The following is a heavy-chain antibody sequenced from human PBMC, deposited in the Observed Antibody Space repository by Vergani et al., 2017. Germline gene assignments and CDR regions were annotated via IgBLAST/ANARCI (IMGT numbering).Heavy chain of an antibody. V-gene: IGHV3-48*03. CDR2: ISSSGSTI. D-gene: IGHD2-2*01. J-gene: IGHJ6*03. CDR1: GFTFSSYE. Sequence: EVQLLESGGGLVQPGGSLRLSCAASGFTFSSYEMNWVRQAPGKGLEWVSYISSSGSTIYYADSVKGRFTISRDNAKNSLYLQMNSLRAEDTALYYCAKDGVVCSSTSCFLGGYYYYYMDVWGKGTTVTVSS. CDR3: AKDGVVCSSTSCFLGGYYYYYMDV.